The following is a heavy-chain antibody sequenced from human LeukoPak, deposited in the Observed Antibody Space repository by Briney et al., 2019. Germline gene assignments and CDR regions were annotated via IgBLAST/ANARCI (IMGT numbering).Heavy chain of an antibody. Sequence: SETLSLTCAVYGGSFGGYYWSWIRQPPGKGLEWIGEINHSGSANYNPSPKSRVTISLDTTHNKFSLKLSTVTAADTTVFYCARHVSGYYDAFDIWDQGTMVTVSS. CDR2: INHSGSA. D-gene: IGHD3-9*01. J-gene: IGHJ3*02. V-gene: IGHV4-34*01. CDR1: GGSFGGYY. CDR3: ARHVSGYYDAFDI.